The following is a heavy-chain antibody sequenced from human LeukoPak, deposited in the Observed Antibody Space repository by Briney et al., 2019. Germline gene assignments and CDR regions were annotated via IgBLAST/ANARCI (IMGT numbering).Heavy chain of an antibody. CDR2: IYHSGST. CDR3: ARENYDIFQRMYYYYMDV. D-gene: IGHD3-9*01. V-gene: IGHV4-4*02. Sequence: TSGTLSLTCAVSGGSISSSNWWSWVRQPPGKGLEWIGEIYHSGSTNYNPSLKSRVTMSVDTSKNHFSLKLSSVTAADTAVYYCARENYDIFQRMYYYYMDVWSKGTTVTISS. J-gene: IGHJ6*03. CDR1: GGSISSSNW.